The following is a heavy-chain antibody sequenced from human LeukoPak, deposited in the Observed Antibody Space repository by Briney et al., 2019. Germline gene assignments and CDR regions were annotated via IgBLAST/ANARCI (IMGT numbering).Heavy chain of an antibody. CDR3: ARDGGGYYDSSGYSQLFDY. D-gene: IGHD3-22*01. J-gene: IGHJ4*02. CDR2: ISYDGSNR. Sequence: GGSLRLSCAASGFTFSSYAMHWVRQAPGKGLEWVAGISYDGSNRYYADSVKGRFTISRDNSKNTLYLQMNSLRAEDTAVYYCARDGGGYYDSSGYSQLFDYWGQGTLVTVSS. CDR1: GFTFSSYA. V-gene: IGHV3-30-3*01.